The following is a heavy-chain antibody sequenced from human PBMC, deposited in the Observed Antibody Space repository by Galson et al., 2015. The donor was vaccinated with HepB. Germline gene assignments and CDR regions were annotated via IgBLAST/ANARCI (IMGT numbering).Heavy chain of an antibody. Sequence: LSLTCTVSGASINHYYWSWIRQPPGKGLEWIGYVYYRGSTTYNPSLKSRVTISLDTSKNQFSLRLTSVTAADTAVYYCARALTSASGTTRLSVGTWFDPWGQGTLVTVSS. V-gene: IGHV4-59*01. J-gene: IGHJ5*02. CDR3: ARALTSASGTTRLSVGTWFDP. CDR2: VYYRGST. D-gene: IGHD6-13*01. CDR1: GASINHYY.